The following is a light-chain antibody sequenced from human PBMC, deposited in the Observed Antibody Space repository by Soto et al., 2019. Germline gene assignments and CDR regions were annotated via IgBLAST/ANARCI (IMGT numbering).Light chain of an antibody. Sequence: QSALTQPPSASGSPGQSVTISCTGTSSDVGGYNYVSWFQQQAGKAPKLMIYEVTKRPSGVPDRFSGSKSGNTASLTVSGLQADDEDDYYCSSYADTNSWVFGGGTKLTVL. V-gene: IGLV2-8*01. CDR2: EVT. CDR1: SSDVGGYNY. CDR3: SSYADTNSWV. J-gene: IGLJ3*02.